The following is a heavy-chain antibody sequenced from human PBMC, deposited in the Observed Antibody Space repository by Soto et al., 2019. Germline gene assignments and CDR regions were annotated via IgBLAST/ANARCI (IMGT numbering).Heavy chain of an antibody. V-gene: IGHV4-4*02. CDR3: AREPVLRFLEWLPYYYYGMDV. Sequence: SETLSLTCAVSGGSISSSNWWSWVRQPPGKGLEWIGEIYHSGSTNYTPSLKSRVTISVDKSKNQFSLKLSSVTAADTAVYYCAREPVLRFLEWLPYYYYGMDVWGQGTTVTVSS. J-gene: IGHJ6*02. D-gene: IGHD3-3*01. CDR2: IYHSGST. CDR1: GGSISSSNW.